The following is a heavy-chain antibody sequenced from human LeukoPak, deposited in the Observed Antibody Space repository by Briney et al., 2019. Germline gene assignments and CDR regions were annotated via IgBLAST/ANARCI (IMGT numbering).Heavy chain of an antibody. D-gene: IGHD5-12*01. CDR1: GFTFSSYE. CDR3: ARGYSGYDWEMLYFYHYMDV. J-gene: IGHJ6*03. Sequence: QTGGSLRLSCAASGFTFSSYEMNWVSQAPGKGLEWVSYISSSSSTTYYADSVKGRFTISRDNAKNSLYLQMNSQRAEDTAVYYCARGYSGYDWEMLYFYHYMDVWGKGTTVTVSS. CDR2: ISSSSSTT. V-gene: IGHV3-48*03.